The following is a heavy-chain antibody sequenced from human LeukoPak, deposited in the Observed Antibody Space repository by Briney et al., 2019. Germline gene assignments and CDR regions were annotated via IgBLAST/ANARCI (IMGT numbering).Heavy chain of an antibody. J-gene: IGHJ4*01. V-gene: IGHV1-2*02. CDR2: INPNSGGT. CDR1: GYTFTGYY. CDR3: ARTSMITFGGVIVGNDY. D-gene: IGHD3-16*02. Sequence: GASVKVSCKASGYTFTGYYMHWVRQAPGQGLEWMGWINPNSGGTNYAQKFQGRVTMTRDTSISTAYMELSRLRSDDTAVYYCARTSMITFGGVIVGNDYWGNGTLVTVSS.